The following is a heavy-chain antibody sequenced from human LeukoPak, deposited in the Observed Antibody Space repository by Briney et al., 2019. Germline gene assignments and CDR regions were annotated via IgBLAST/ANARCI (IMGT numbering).Heavy chain of an antibody. Sequence: GGSLRLSCAASGFIYRGYYMSWIRQAAGKGLEWVSCIGSSSSGYTNYADSGKGRFTISIDNSKNTLYLQMNSLRAEDTAVYYCAKVREGGLGSYYYYGMDVWGQGTTVTVSS. D-gene: IGHD1-26*01. V-gene: IGHV3-11*06. CDR1: GFIYRGYY. CDR2: IGSSSSGYT. CDR3: AKVREGGLGSYYYYGMDV. J-gene: IGHJ6*02.